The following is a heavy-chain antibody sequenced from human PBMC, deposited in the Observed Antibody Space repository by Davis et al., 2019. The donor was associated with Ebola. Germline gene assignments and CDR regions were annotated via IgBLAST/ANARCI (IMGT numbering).Heavy chain of an antibody. CDR3: ARDESTVTTSWFDP. D-gene: IGHD4-11*01. V-gene: IGHV3-13*01. J-gene: IGHJ5*02. CDR1: GFTFSSYD. Sequence: GGSLRLSCAASGFTFSSYDMHWVRQATGKGLEWVSAIGTAGDTYYPGSVKGRFTISRENAKNSLYLQMNSLRAEDTAVYYCARDESTVTTSWFDPWGQGTLVTVSS. CDR2: IGTAGDT.